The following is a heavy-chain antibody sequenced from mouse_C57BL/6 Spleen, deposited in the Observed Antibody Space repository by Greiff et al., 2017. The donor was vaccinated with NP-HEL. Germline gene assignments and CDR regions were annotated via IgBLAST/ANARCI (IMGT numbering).Heavy chain of an antibody. CDR2: ISDGGSYT. V-gene: IGHV5-4*01. J-gene: IGHJ1*03. Sequence: EVMLVESGGGLVKPGGSLKLSCAASGFTFSSYAMSWVRQTPEKRLEWVATISDGGSYTYYPDNVKGRFSISRDNAKNNLYLQMSHLKSEDTAMYYCARERGTVVGGFDVWGTGTTVTVSS. CDR1: GFTFSSYA. CDR3: ARERGTVVGGFDV. D-gene: IGHD1-1*01.